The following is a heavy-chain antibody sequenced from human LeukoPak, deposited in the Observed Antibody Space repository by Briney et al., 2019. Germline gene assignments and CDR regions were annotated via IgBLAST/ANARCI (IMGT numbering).Heavy chain of an antibody. CDR1: GFTFSSYA. V-gene: IGHV3-23*01. CDR2: IISGSCGST. Sequence: PGGSLRLSCAASGFTFSSYAMSWVRQAPGKGLEWVSTIISGSCGSTYYADSVKGRFTISRDNSKNTLYLQMNSLRAEDTAVYYCAKCIYYYNYMDVWGKGTTVTVSS. J-gene: IGHJ6*03. D-gene: IGHD2-8*01. CDR3: AKCIYYYNYMDV.